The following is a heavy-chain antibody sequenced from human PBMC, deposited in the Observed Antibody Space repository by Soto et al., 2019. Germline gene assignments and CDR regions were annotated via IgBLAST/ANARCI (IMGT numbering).Heavy chain of an antibody. CDR3: AKDQFGVRGVIIRGGYYFDY. CDR1: GFTFSSYG. CDR2: ISYDGSNK. D-gene: IGHD3-10*02. J-gene: IGHJ4*02. V-gene: IGHV3-30*18. Sequence: GGSLRLSCAASGFTFSSYGMHWVRQAPGKGLEWVAVISYDGSNKYYADSVEGRLTITRDNSKNTLYLQMNSLRAEDTAVYYCAKDQFGVRGVIIRGGYYFDYWGQGTLVTVSS.